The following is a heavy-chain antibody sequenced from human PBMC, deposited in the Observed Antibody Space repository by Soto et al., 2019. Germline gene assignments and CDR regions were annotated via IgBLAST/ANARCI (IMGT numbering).Heavy chain of an antibody. D-gene: IGHD3-10*01. J-gene: IGHJ6*02. Sequence: SVKVSCKASGGTFSSYAISWVRQAPGQGLGWMGGIIPIFGTANYAQKFQGRVTITADESTSTAYMELSSLRSEDTAVYYCARSITMVRGVIITWPYYHYYYGMDVWGQGTTVTVSS. CDR3: ARSITMVRGVIITWPYYHYYYGMDV. CDR1: GGTFSSYA. V-gene: IGHV1-69*13. CDR2: IIPIFGTA.